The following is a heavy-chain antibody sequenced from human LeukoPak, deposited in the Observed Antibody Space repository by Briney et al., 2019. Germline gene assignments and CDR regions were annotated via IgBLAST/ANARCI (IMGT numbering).Heavy chain of an antibody. CDR2: ISGGGDNT. Sequence: PGESLRPSCEASGFTFSTYAMSWVRQAPGKGLEWVSGISGGGDNTYYPDSVKGRFTISRDNSKNMLYLQMNSLRVEDTAVYYCAKDVCGNYCSFDMWGQGTMATVSS. J-gene: IGHJ3*02. CDR1: GFTFSTYA. V-gene: IGHV3-23*01. CDR3: AKDVCGNYCSFDM. D-gene: IGHD1-26*01.